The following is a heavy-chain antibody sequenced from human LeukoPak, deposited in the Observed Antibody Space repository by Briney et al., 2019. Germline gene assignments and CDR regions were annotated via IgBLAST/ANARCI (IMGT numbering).Heavy chain of an antibody. CDR3: AREWELPQFDY. Sequence: GGSLRLSCAASGFTFSTYWMHWVRQVPGKGLVWVARINADGSRTIYADSVKGRFTISRDNSKNTLYLQMNSLRAEDTAVYYCAREWELPQFDYWGQGTLVTVSS. CDR2: INADGSRT. V-gene: IGHV3-74*01. CDR1: GFTFSTYW. D-gene: IGHD1-26*01. J-gene: IGHJ4*02.